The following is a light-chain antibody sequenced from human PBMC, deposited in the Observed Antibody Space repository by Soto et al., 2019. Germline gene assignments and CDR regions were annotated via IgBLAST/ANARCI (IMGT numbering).Light chain of an antibody. CDR2: DVG. J-gene: IGLJ1*01. CDR1: SSDVGAYNY. Sequence: QSALTQPASVSGSPGQSIAISCTGTSSDVGAYNYVSWYQQHPGKAPKLIIYDVGNRPSGVSSRFSGSKSGNTASLTISGLQAEDEADYYCNSYTTSSTLDFGTGTKLTVL. V-gene: IGLV2-14*03. CDR3: NSYTTSSTLD.